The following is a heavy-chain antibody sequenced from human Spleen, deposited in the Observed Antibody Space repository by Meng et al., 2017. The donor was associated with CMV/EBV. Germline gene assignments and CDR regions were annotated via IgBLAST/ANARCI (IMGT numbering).Heavy chain of an antibody. CDR3: ARDLEGSVTTFDYYYYGMDV. CDR2: INPSGGST. CDR1: GYMFVTYD. V-gene: IGHV1-46*01. Sequence: ASVKVSCKASGYMFVTYDINWVRQAPGQGLEWMGIINPSGGSTSYAQKFQGRVTMTRDTSTRTVYMELSSLRSEDTAVYYCARDLEGSVTTFDYYYYGMDVWGQGTTVTVSS. D-gene: IGHD4-17*01. J-gene: IGHJ6*02.